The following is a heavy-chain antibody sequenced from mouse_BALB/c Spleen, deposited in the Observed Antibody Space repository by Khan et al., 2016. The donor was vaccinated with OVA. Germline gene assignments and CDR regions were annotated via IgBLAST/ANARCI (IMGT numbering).Heavy chain of an antibody. V-gene: IGHV1-5*01. CDR1: GYIFTSYW. J-gene: IGHJ3*01. CDR2: IYPGDSDT. D-gene: IGHD1-1*01. Sequence: EVELVESGTVLARPGASVKMSCKASGYIFTSYWMHWVKRRPGQGLEWIGAIYPGDSDTNYNQNFKGKAKLTAVTSTSTAYMELSSLTNEDSAVYYCTRWSYWFAYWGQGTLVTVSA. CDR3: TRWSYWFAY.